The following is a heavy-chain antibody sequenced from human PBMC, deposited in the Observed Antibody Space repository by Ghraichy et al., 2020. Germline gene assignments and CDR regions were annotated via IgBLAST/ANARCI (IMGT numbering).Heavy chain of an antibody. CDR3: AKDEYSSGVFSH. Sequence: LTCAASGFTFSSYAMSWVRQAPGKGLEWVSAISGSGGSTYYADSVKGRFTISRDNSKNTLYLQMNSLRAEDTAVYYCAKDEYSSGVFSHWGQGTLVTVSS. D-gene: IGHD6-19*01. CDR1: GFTFSSYA. CDR2: ISGSGGST. V-gene: IGHV3-23*01. J-gene: IGHJ4*02.